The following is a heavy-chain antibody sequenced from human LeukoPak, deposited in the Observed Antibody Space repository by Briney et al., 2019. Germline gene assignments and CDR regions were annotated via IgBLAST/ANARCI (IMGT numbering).Heavy chain of an antibody. CDR2: IYTSGST. CDR1: GGSISSGSYY. D-gene: IGHD6-13*01. J-gene: IGHJ3*02. CDR3: ARVPTYEIAAARVGYAFDI. Sequence: PSETLSLTCTVSGGSISSGSYYWSWIRQPAGKGLEWIGRIYTSGSTNYNPSLKSRVTISVDTSKNQLSLKLSSMTAADTAVYYCARVPTYEIAAARVGYAFDIWGQGTMVTVSS. V-gene: IGHV4-61*02.